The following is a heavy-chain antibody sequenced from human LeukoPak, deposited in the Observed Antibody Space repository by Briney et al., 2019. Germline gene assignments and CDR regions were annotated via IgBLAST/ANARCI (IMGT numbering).Heavy chain of an antibody. J-gene: IGHJ4*02. D-gene: IGHD1-26*01. Sequence: GGSLRLSCAASGFTFTDYWMTWVRQAPGRGLEGVAHIKQDESEKYYVDSVKGRFTVSRDNAKNSLYLQMNSLRAEDTAVYYCARVSQYSGSYSEYWGQGTLVTVSS. CDR3: ARVSQYSGSYSEY. CDR1: GFTFTDYW. CDR2: IKQDESEK. V-gene: IGHV3-7*01.